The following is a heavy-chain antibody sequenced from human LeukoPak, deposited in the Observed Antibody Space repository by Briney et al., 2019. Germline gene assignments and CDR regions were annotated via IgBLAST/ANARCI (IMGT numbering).Heavy chain of an antibody. CDR3: AREAREDYFDY. CDR2: INPGGDNT. CDR1: GYTFTNYY. Sequence: ASVKVSCKASGYTFTNYYIHWVRQAPGQGLEWMGLINPGGDNTDYAQNFQGRVTMTRDTSTSTVYMGLSSLRSEDTAVYYCAREAREDYFDYWGQGTLVTVSS. V-gene: IGHV1-46*01. J-gene: IGHJ4*02. D-gene: IGHD6-6*01.